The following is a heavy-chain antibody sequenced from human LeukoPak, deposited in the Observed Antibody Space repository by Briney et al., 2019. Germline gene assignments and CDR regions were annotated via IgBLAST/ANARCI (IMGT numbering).Heavy chain of an antibody. D-gene: IGHD3-10*01. V-gene: IGHV3-30-3*01. Sequence: GGSLRLSCAASGFTFSSYAMHWVRQAPGKGLEWVAVISYDGSNKYYADSVKGRFTISRDNSKNTLYLQMNSLRAEDTAVYYCARDQGVGTRDYWGQGTLVTVSS. J-gene: IGHJ4*02. CDR2: ISYDGSNK. CDR3: ARDQGVGTRDY. CDR1: GFTFSSYA.